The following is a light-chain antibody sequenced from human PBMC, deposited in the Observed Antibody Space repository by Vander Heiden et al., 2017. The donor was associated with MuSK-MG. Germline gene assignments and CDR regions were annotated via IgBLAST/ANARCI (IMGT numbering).Light chain of an antibody. CDR1: QSVDSNW. CDR2: GAS. Sequence: EIVLTQSPGTLSVSPGERATLSCRASQSVDSNWLAWYQKKAGQAPRLLIYGASIRATGIPDRFSGSGSGTDFTLTISRLEPEDSAVYYCHQYDKSLHYIFGRGTKLEI. V-gene: IGKV3-20*01. J-gene: IGKJ2*01. CDR3: HQYDKSLHYI.